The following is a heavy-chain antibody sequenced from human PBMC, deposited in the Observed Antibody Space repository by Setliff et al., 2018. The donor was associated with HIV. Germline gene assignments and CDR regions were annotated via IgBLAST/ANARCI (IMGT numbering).Heavy chain of an antibody. J-gene: IGHJ4*02. V-gene: IGHV5-51*01. D-gene: IGHD2-21*02. CDR3: TRRRRAPGTAPLEAF. CDR1: GYTFTNYW. CDR2: IHPSDFDT. Sequence: GESLKISCKASGYTFTNYWIGWVRQMPGKGLEWVGVIHPSDFDTRYGPSFQGQVTIPADRSVSTAYLQWRSLKASDTAMYYCTRRRRAPGTAPLEAFWGRGTLVTVSS.